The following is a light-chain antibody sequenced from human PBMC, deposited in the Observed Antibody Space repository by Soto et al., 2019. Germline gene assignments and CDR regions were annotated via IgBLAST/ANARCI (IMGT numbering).Light chain of an antibody. Sequence: EIVLTQSPGTLSLSPGERATLSCRASQSVNSNYLACYQQKPGQAPRLLIYGASNMDTDIPYRFSASGSGTDFTLTITRLEAEDFAAYYCQQYDSTPPTFGLGTKVEVK. V-gene: IGKV3-20*01. CDR2: GAS. CDR3: QQYDSTPPT. J-gene: IGKJ1*01. CDR1: QSVNSNY.